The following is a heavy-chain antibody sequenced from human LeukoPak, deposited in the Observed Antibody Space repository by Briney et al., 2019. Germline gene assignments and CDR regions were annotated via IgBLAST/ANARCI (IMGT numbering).Heavy chain of an antibody. Sequence: GGSLRLSCAASGFTVSSNYMSWVRQAPGKGLEYVSTISSNGGRTYYADSVKGRFTISRDTPKNTLYLQMGSLRSEDMAVYYCARSTTGGYGMDVWGQGTTVTVS. D-gene: IGHD4-17*01. CDR2: ISSNGGRT. CDR1: GFTVSSNY. CDR3: ARSTTGGYGMDV. J-gene: IGHJ6*02. V-gene: IGHV3-64*02.